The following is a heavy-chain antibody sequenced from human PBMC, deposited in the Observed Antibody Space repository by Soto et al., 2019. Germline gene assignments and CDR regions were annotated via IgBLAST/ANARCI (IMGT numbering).Heavy chain of an antibody. V-gene: IGHV5-51*01. CDR2: IYPGDSDT. CDR3: ARLRGYCSSTSCYWFDYYYYMDV. Sequence: GESLKISCKGSGYXFTSYWIGWVRQMPGKGLEWMGIIYPGDSDTRYSPSFQGQVTISADKSISTAYLQWSSLKASDTAMYYCARLRGYCSSTSCYWFDYYYYMDVWGKGTTVTVSS. CDR1: GYXFTSYW. D-gene: IGHD2-2*01. J-gene: IGHJ6*03.